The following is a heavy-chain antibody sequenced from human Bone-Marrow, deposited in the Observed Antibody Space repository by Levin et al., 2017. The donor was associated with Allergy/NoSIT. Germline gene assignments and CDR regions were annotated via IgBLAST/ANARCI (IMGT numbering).Heavy chain of an antibody. CDR1: GFTFTRFA. CDR2: SFPNTAKT. V-gene: IGHV3-23*05. D-gene: IGHD6-19*01. Sequence: PGGSLRLSCAASGFTFTRFALSWVRQAPGKGLEWFSSFPNTAKTYYPGSVMGRFTISRDTSTDTLYLDMNSLRDEDTAIYYCAKDHESSGWPTFDHWGQGTLVTVSS. J-gene: IGHJ4*02. CDR3: AKDHESSGWPTFDH.